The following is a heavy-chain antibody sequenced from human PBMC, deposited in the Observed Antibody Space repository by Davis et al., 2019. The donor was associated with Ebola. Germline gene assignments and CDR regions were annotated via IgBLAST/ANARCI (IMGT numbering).Heavy chain of an antibody. D-gene: IGHD6-19*01. V-gene: IGHV4-59*11. Sequence: SETLSLTCSVSGGSTSGHWTWIRQSPGKGLEWIGYIYYSGNTHYNPSLKSRVTISVDTSKNQFSLKLSPMIAADTAVYFCTRIRAVAAIIDYWGQGTLITVSS. CDR1: GGSTSGH. J-gene: IGHJ4*02. CDR3: TRIRAVAAIIDY. CDR2: IYYSGNT.